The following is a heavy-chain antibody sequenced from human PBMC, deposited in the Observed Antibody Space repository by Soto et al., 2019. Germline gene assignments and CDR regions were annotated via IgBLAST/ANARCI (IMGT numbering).Heavy chain of an antibody. V-gene: IGHV4-34*12. CDR3: ARPHYDSNTFYSFFDY. Sequence: PSETLSLTCDVSGESFSGYYWSWIRQXPGKGLEWIGQIFHGGGTNYSPSLKSRVTISVDTSKNQFSLELTSVTAADTAVYYCARPHYDSNTFYSFFDYWGQGTLVTVSS. J-gene: IGHJ4*02. CDR2: IFHGGGT. CDR1: GESFSGYY. D-gene: IGHD3-22*01.